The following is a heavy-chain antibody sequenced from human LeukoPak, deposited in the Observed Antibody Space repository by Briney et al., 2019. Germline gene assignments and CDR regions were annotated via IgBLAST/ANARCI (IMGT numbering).Heavy chain of an antibody. CDR2: ISYDGSNK. CDR1: GFTFNTYI. CDR3: ARGNYYYGSGSPFQH. J-gene: IGHJ1*01. D-gene: IGHD3-10*01. V-gene: IGHV3-30-3*01. Sequence: GGSLRLSCAASGFTFNTYIMTWVRQAPGKGLEWVAVISYDGSNKYYADSVKGRFTISRDNSKNTLYLQMNSLRAEDTAVYYCARGNYYYGSGSPFQHWGQGTLVTVSS.